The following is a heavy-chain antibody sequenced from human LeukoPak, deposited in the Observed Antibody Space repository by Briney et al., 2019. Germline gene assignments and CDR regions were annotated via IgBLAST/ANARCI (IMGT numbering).Heavy chain of an antibody. D-gene: IGHD6-13*01. Sequence: SVKVSCKASGGTFSSYAISWVRQAPGQGLEWMGRIIPILGIANYAQKFQGRVTITADKSTSSAYMELSSLRSEDTAVYYCARLCDSSSLGGGYYYGMDVWGQGTTVTVSS. CDR2: IIPILGIA. V-gene: IGHV1-69*04. CDR1: GGTFSSYA. J-gene: IGHJ6*02. CDR3: ARLCDSSSLGGGYYYGMDV.